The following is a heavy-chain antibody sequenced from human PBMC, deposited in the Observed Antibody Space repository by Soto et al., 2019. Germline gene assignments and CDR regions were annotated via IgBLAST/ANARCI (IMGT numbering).Heavy chain of an antibody. CDR1: GDSISSGGYY. CDR3: AREAPHYDSSDAQIDY. D-gene: IGHD3-22*01. Sequence: PSETLSLTCTVSGDSISSGGYYWTWIRQHPGKGLEWIGYSYYRGSTYYNPSLKSRITISRDTSKNQFYLRLSSVTAADTAVYYCAREAPHYDSSDAQIDYWGQGTQVTVSS. CDR2: SYYRGST. J-gene: IGHJ4*02. V-gene: IGHV4-31*03.